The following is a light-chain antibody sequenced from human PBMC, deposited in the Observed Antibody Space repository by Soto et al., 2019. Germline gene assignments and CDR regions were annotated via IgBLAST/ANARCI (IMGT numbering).Light chain of an antibody. CDR3: QEYSNGWR. J-gene: IGKJ1*01. V-gene: IGKV1-39*01. CDR1: QSISSY. CDR2: AAS. Sequence: DIQMTQFPSSLSASVGDGVTITWRASQSISSYLNWYQHKPGKAPKVLIYAASSLESGVPSRFSGSGSGTEFILTISSLQPDDFASFYCQEYSNGWRFGQGTKVDIK.